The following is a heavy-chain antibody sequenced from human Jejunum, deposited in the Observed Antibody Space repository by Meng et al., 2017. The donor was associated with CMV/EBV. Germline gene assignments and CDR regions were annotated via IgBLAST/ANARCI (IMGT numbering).Heavy chain of an antibody. J-gene: IGHJ4*01. Sequence: VHSGVDVKNPGGLVQVSCQAFGYPISDHYTHWVRPAPGQGLEWMGWLNPNSGGTHYAQKFQGRVTMTSDTSIDTAYMDLSSLTSDDTAVYYCAREAYCSFTSCYAIDYWGHGPLVTVSS. CDR2: LNPNSGGT. D-gene: IGHD2-2*01. CDR1: GYPISDHY. CDR3: AREAYCSFTSCYAIDY. V-gene: IGHV1-2*02.